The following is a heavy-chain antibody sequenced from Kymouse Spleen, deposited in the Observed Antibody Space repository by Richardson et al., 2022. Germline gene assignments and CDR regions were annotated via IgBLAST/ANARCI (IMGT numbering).Heavy chain of an antibody. J-gene: IGHJ4*02. Sequence: EVQLVESGGGLVQPGGSLKLSCAASGFTFSGSAMHWVRQASGKGLEWVGRIRSKANSYATAYAASVKGRFTISRDDSKNTAYLQMNSLKTEDTAVYYCTRTVAGSLFDYWGQGTLVTVSS. CDR1: GFTFSGSA. CDR2: IRSKANSYAT. V-gene: IGHV3-73*02. CDR3: TRTVAGSLFDY. D-gene: IGHD6-19*01.